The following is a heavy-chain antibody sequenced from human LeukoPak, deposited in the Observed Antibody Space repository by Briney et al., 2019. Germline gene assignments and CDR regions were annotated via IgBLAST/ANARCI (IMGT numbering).Heavy chain of an antibody. V-gene: IGHV3-30*01. CDR3: AREDRVYYYYDSSGYPVYFDY. Sequence: GGSLRLSCAASGFTFSSYAMHWVRQAPGKGLEWVAVISYDGSNKYYADSVKGRFTISRDNSKNTLYLQMNSLRAEDTAVYYCAREDRVYYYYDSSGYPVYFDYWGQGTLVTVSS. CDR1: GFTFSSYA. D-gene: IGHD3-22*01. CDR2: ISYDGSNK. J-gene: IGHJ4*02.